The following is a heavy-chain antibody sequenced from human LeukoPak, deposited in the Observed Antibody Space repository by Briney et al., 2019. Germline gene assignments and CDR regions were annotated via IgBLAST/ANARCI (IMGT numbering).Heavy chain of an antibody. CDR2: ISNGKT. D-gene: IGHD2-15*01. CDR3: VREAGYCAPVCVKTNWFDP. J-gene: IGHJ5*02. V-gene: IGHV3-23*01. Sequence: GGSLRLSCAASGFPFSSHAMSWVRQPPGKGLEWVAAISNGKTYYADSVRGRFAISRDDSTNTVYLHMDSLRDEDTALYHCVREAGYCAPVCVKTNWFDPWGQGTLVTVSS. CDR1: GFPFSSHA.